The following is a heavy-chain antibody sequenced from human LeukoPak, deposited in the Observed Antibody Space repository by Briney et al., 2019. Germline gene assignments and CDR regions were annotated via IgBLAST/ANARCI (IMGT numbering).Heavy chain of an antibody. CDR2: IYYSGST. D-gene: IGHD5-24*01. V-gene: IGHV4-59*01. Sequence: SETLSLTCTVSGGSISSYYWSWIRQPPGKGLEWMGYIYYSGSTNYSPSLKSRVTISVDTSKNQFSLKLSSVTAADTAVYFCARVGRYGYNLEYFDYWGQGTLVTVSS. CDR3: ARVGRYGYNLEYFDY. J-gene: IGHJ4*02. CDR1: GGSISSYY.